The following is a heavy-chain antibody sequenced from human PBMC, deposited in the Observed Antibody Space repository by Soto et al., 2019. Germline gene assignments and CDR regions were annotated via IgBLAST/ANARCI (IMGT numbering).Heavy chain of an antibody. CDR2: INPNGGST. J-gene: IGHJ5*02. D-gene: IGHD6-25*01. V-gene: IGHV1-46*01. CDR3: ARSSAAVFGIIIDGPNWLAP. Sequence: ASVTVSRKAPADTFTSYYIHSVRQAPGHGREWMGIINPNGGSTRFAQTFQGRITMTRDTSTSTVYMKLRSLRSEDTAIYYCARSSAAVFGIIIDGPNWLAPWGQGTPVTVSS. CDR1: ADTFTSYY.